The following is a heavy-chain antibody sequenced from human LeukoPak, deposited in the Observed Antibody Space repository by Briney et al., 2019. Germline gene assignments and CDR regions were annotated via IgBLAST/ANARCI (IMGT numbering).Heavy chain of an antibody. CDR1: GGSFSGYY. D-gene: IGHD6-13*01. CDR2: INHSGST. V-gene: IGHV4-34*01. Sequence: PSETLSLTCAVYGGSFSGYYWSWIRQPPGKGLEWIGEINHSGSTNYNPSLKSRVTISVDTSKNQFSLKLSSVTAADTAAYYCASLSYSSSWYGNDYWGQGTLVTVSS. J-gene: IGHJ4*02. CDR3: ASLSYSSSWYGNDY.